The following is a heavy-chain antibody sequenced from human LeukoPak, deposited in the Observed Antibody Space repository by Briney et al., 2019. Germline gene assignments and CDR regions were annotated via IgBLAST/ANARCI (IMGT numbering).Heavy chain of an antibody. CDR3: ARGNNWNYVRSLFNSNWFDP. CDR1: GYTLTELS. J-gene: IGHJ5*02. V-gene: IGHV1-24*01. D-gene: IGHD1-7*01. Sequence: GASVKVSCKVSGYTLTELSMHWVRQAPGKGLEWMGGFDPEDGETIYAQKFQGRVTMTEDTSTDTAYMELSSLRSEDTAVYYCARGNNWNYVRSLFNSNWFDPWGQGTLVTVSS. CDR2: FDPEDGET.